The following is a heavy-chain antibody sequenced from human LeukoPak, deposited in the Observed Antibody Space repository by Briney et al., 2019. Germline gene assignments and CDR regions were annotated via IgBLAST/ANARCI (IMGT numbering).Heavy chain of an antibody. CDR1: GGTFSSYA. Sequence: SVKVSCKASGGTFSSYAISWVRQAPGQGLEWMGGIIPIFGTANYAQKFQGRVTITADKSTSTAYMELSSLRSEDTAVYYCARFAVHRRITVAGQFGLDYWGQGTLVSLSS. CDR2: IIPIFGTA. D-gene: IGHD6-19*01. V-gene: IGHV1-69*06. J-gene: IGHJ4*02. CDR3: ARFAVHRRITVAGQFGLDY.